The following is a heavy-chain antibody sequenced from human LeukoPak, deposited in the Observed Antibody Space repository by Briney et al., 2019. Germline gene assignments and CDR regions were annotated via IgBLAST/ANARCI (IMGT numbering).Heavy chain of an antibody. J-gene: IGHJ4*02. Sequence: ASVKVSCKVSGYTHTELSMHWVRQAPGKGLGWMGGFDPEDGETIYAQKFQGRVTMTEDTSTDTAYMELSSLRSEDTAVYYCATRVGATDYFDYWGQGTLVTVSS. CDR1: GYTHTELS. V-gene: IGHV1-24*01. CDR2: FDPEDGET. CDR3: ATRVGATDYFDY. D-gene: IGHD1-26*01.